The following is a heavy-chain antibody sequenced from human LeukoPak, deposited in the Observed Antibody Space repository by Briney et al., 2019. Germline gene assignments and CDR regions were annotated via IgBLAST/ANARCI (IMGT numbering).Heavy chain of an antibody. J-gene: IGHJ4*02. V-gene: IGHV5-10-1*01. CDR2: IDPSDSYT. CDR3: ARHSAGIVVAGK. Sequence: GESLRISCKGSGYSFTGYWISWVRQMPGKGLEWMGRIDPSDSYTNYSPSFQGHVTISADKSIGTVYLQWSSLKASDTAMYYCARHSAGIVVAGKWGQGTLVTVSS. CDR1: GYSFTGYW. D-gene: IGHD6-19*01.